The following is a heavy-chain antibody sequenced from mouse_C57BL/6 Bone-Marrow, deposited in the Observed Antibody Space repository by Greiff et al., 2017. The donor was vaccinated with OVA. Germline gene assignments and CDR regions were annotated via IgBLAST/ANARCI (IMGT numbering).Heavy chain of an antibody. D-gene: IGHD1-1*01. J-gene: IGHJ1*03. Sequence: QVQLQQSGAELVKPGASVKISCKASGYAFSSYWMNWVKQRPGKGLEWIGQIYPGDGDTNYNGKFKGKATLTADKSSSTAYMQLSSLTSEDSAVYFCASLYYSSSYGYFDVWGTGTTVTVSS. CDR3: ASLYYSSSYGYFDV. V-gene: IGHV1-80*01. CDR2: IYPGDGDT. CDR1: GYAFSSYW.